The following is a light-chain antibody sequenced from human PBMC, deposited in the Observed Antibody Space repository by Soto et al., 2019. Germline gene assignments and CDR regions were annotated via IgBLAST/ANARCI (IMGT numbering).Light chain of an antibody. CDR1: QSVDNN. Sequence: ETVLTQSPATLSVSPGERATLSCRASQSVDNNLAWYQQKHGQAPRLLIYGASTRATGIPARFSGSGSGTEFTLTISRLQSEDFAVYYCQQYNNWPPWTFGQGTKVDIK. V-gene: IGKV3-15*01. CDR3: QQYNNWPPWT. CDR2: GAS. J-gene: IGKJ1*01.